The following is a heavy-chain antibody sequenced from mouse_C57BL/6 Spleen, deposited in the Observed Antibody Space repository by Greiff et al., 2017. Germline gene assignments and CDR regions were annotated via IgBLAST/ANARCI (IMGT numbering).Heavy chain of an antibody. V-gene: IGHV1-52*01. Sequence: VQLQQSGAELVRPGSSVKLSCKASGYTFTSYWMHWVKQRPIQGLEWIGNIDPSDSETHYNQKFKDKATLTVDKSSSTAYMQLSSLTSEDSAVYYCARWDYYGSSYDWYFDVWGTGTTVTVSS. CDR3: ARWDYYGSSYDWYFDV. J-gene: IGHJ1*03. CDR1: GYTFTSYW. CDR2: IDPSDSET. D-gene: IGHD1-1*01.